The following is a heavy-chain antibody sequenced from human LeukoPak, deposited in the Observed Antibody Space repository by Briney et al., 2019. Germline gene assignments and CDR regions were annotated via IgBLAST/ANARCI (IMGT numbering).Heavy chain of an antibody. CDR1: GFSFSSYG. V-gene: IGHV3-30*02. D-gene: IGHD5-18*01. CDR3: AKVTSSYGRD. J-gene: IGHJ4*02. Sequence: GGSLRLSCAASGFSFSSYGMHWVRQAPGKGLEWVAFIRYDGSNKYYADSVKGRFTISRDSSKNTVYLQMNSLRAEDAAVYYCAKVTSSYGRDWGQGTLVTVSS. CDR2: IRYDGSNK.